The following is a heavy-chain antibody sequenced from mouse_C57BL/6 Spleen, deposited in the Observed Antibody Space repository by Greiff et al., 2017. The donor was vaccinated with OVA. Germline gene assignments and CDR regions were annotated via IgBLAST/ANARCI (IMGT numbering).Heavy chain of an antibody. Sequence: QVQLQQSGAELVRPGTSVKVSCKASGYAFTNYLIEWVKQRPGQGLEWIGVINPGSGGTNYNEKFKGKATLTADKSSSTAYMQLSSLTSEDSAVYFCARDDDDDYFDYWGQGTTLTVSA. CDR1: GYAFTNYL. CDR3: ARDDDDDYFDY. V-gene: IGHV1-54*01. J-gene: IGHJ2*01. D-gene: IGHD2-4*01. CDR2: INPGSGGT.